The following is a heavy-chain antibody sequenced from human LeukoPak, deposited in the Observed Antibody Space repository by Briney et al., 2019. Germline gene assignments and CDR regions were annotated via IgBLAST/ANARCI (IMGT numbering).Heavy chain of an antibody. Sequence: GGSLRLSCVASGITFSNYAVSWVRQAPEKGLDWVSVISGSAHKIRYADSVEGRFTISRDNSENIVYLQMNNLRVEDTAVYYCAGRPTGYSSGYIHWGQGTLVTVSS. D-gene: IGHD5-18*01. CDR1: GITFSNYA. J-gene: IGHJ4*02. CDR3: AGRPTGYSSGYIH. V-gene: IGHV3-23*01. CDR2: ISGSAHKI.